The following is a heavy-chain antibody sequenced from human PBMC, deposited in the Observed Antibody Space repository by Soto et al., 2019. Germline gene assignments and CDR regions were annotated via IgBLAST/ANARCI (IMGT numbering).Heavy chain of an antibody. CDR1: GFTFSNYA. J-gene: IGHJ4*02. V-gene: IGHV3-23*01. CDR3: AKAYFVWSSEQPYYFDY. Sequence: GGSLRLSCASSGFTFSNYAMTWVRQGPGKGLEWVSGISGSGGRSYYADSVKGWFTISRDNSKSTLYLQMNSLRAEDTAVYYCAKAYFVWSSEQPYYFDYWGQGTLVTVSS. D-gene: IGHD3-16*01. CDR2: ISGSGGRS.